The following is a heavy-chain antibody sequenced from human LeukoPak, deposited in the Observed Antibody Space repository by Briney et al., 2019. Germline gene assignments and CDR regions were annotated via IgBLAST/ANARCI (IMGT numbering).Heavy chain of an antibody. V-gene: IGHV4-59*08. J-gene: IGHJ4*02. CDR2: IYYGGST. D-gene: IGHD3-9*01. CDR1: GGSISSYY. CDR3: ARAYYDILTGYWRPFDY. Sequence: SETLSLTCTVSGGSISSYYWSWIRQPPGKGLEWIGYIYYGGSTNYNPSLKSRVTISVDTSKNQFSLKLSSVTAADTAVYYCARAYYDILTGYWRPFDYWGQGTLVTVSS.